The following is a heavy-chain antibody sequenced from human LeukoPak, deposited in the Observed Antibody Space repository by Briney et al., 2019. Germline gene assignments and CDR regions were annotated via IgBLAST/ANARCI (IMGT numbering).Heavy chain of an antibody. CDR3: ARDEGYYDSSGYGTDY. CDR2: INPSAGST. V-gene: IGHV1-46*01. D-gene: IGHD3-22*01. J-gene: IGHJ4*02. CDR1: GYTFTSYY. Sequence: ASVKVSCKASGYTFTSYYMHWVRQAPGQGLEWMGIINPSAGSTSYAQKFQGRVTMTRDTSTSTVYMELSSLRSEDTAVYYCARDEGYYDSSGYGTDYWGQGTLVTVSS.